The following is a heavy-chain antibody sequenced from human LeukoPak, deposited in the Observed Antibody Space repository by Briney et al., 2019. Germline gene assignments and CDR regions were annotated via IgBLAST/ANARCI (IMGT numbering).Heavy chain of an antibody. V-gene: IGHV4-4*07. Sequence: SETLSLTCTVSGGSIGSYYWSWIRQPAGKGLEWIGRIYTSGSTNYNPSLKSRVTMSVDTSKNQFSLKLSSVTAADTAVYYCARVEDRCSGGSCYYYYGMDVRGQGTTVTVSS. CDR1: GGSIGSYY. J-gene: IGHJ6*02. CDR2: IYTSGST. D-gene: IGHD2-15*01. CDR3: ARVEDRCSGGSCYYYYGMDV.